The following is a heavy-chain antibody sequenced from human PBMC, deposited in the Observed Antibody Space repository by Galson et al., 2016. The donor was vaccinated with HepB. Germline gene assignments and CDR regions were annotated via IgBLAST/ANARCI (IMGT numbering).Heavy chain of an antibody. CDR3: ARGLRWYWYLDL. V-gene: IGHV3-30*03. CDR2: ISTDESNK. Sequence: SLRLSCAASGFIFSTYGMHWVRQAPGKGLEWVALISTDESNKYYGDSVKGRFTISRDNSKNTLYLQMNSLRADDTAVYYCARGLRWYWYLDLWGRGTLATVSS. D-gene: IGHD4-23*01. J-gene: IGHJ2*01. CDR1: GFIFSTYG.